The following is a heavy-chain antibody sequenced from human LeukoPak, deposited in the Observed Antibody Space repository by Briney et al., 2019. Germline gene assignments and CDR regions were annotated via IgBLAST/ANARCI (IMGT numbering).Heavy chain of an antibody. V-gene: IGHV1-8*01. CDR1: EYTFTSYD. D-gene: IGHD3-16*01. Sequence: ASVKVSCKASEYTFTSYDINWVRQATGQGLEWMGWMNPNSGNTAYAQKFQGRVTITRNTSISTAYMELSSLRSEDTAVYYCARVGYYYYYYMDIWGKGTTVTVSS. J-gene: IGHJ6*03. CDR2: MNPNSGNT. CDR3: ARVGYYYYYYMDI.